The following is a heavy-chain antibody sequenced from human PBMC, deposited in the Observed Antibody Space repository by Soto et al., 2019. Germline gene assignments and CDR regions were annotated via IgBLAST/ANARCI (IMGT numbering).Heavy chain of an antibody. J-gene: IGHJ5*02. CDR3: ARGLASFYDSSGSPNWFDP. D-gene: IGHD3-22*01. V-gene: IGHV4-59*12. CDR2: IFYSGST. Sequence: SETLSLTCTVSSGSISSYYWSWLRQPPGKGLEWIGYIFYSGSTNSNPSLKSRVTISVDTSKNQFSLKLVSVTAADTAVYYCARGLASFYDSSGSPNWFDPWGQGTLVTVS. CDR1: SGSISSYY.